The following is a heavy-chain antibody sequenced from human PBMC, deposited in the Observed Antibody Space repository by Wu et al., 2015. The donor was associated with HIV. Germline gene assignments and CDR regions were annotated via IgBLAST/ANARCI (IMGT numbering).Heavy chain of an antibody. CDR1: GYIFTAYY. CDR3: ARGGYCIGGDCPFDY. V-gene: IGHV1-2*02. Sequence: QVQLVQSGTEVKKPGASVKVSCKASGYIFTAYYMHWVRQAPGQGLEWMGWINPNSGGTNYAQKFQGRVTLTRDTSISSVNMELRRLTSDDSAVYYCARGGYCIGGDCPFDYWGQGTLVTVSS. D-gene: IGHD2-8*02. CDR2: INPNSGGT. J-gene: IGHJ4*02.